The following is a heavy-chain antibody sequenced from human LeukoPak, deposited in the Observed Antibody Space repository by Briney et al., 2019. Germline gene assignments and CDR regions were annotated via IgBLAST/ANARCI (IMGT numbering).Heavy chain of an antibody. V-gene: IGHV3-21*01. J-gene: IGHJ3*02. CDR3: ARQRVATISAFDI. CDR1: GFTFSSYS. D-gene: IGHD5-12*01. Sequence: PGGSLRLSCAASGFTFSSYSMNWVRQAPGKGLEWVSSISSSSSYIYYADSVKGRFTISRDNAKNSLYLQMNSLRAEDTAVYYCARQRVATISAFDIWGQGTMVTVSS. CDR2: ISSSSSYI.